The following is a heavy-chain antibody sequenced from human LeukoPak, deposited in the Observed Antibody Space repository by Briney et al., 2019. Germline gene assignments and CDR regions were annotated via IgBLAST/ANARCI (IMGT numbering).Heavy chain of an antibody. V-gene: IGHV1-18*04. D-gene: IGHD6-13*01. CDR2: ISTYNGNT. CDR1: GDIFTRHY. Sequence: ASVKVSCKASGDIFTRHYMHWVRQAPGQGLEWMGWISTYNGNTYYAQKVQARVTMTTDTSTSTAYMELRSLRSDDTAVYYCAVTTSAGTDRSFYFDYWGQGTLVTVSS. CDR3: AVTTSAGTDRSFYFDY. J-gene: IGHJ4*02.